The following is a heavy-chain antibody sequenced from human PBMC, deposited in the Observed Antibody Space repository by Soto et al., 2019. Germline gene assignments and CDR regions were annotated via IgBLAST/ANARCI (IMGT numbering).Heavy chain of an antibody. Sequence: GESLKISCKGPAYRFTNNWISWVRQMPGKGLEWIGRIDPSDSSTSYSPSFRGHVTISVEVSTSTAYLLWKSLKASDTAMYYCVFTISVAGTRSNNIWGLADLVP. CDR1: AYRFTNNW. CDR2: IDPSDSST. V-gene: IGHV5-10-1*01. CDR3: VFTISVAGTRSNNI. D-gene: IGHD6-19*01. J-gene: IGHJ4*02.